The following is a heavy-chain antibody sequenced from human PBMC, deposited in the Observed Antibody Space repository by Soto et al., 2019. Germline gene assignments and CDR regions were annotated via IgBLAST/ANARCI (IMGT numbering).Heavy chain of an antibody. CDR1: GYTFTGYY. V-gene: IGHV1-2*04. Sequence: QVQLVQSGAEVKKPGGSVKVACKASGYTFTGYYMHWVRQAPGQGLEWMGWINPNSGGTNYAQKFQGWVTMTRDTSISTAYMELSRLRSDDTAVYYCARDSGYCTNGVCQVFDYWGQGTLVTVSS. CDR3: ARDSGYCTNGVCQVFDY. CDR2: INPNSGGT. J-gene: IGHJ4*02. D-gene: IGHD2-8*01.